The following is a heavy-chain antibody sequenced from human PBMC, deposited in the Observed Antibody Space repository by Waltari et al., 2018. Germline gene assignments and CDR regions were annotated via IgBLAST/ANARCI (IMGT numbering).Heavy chain of an antibody. J-gene: IGHJ6*03. D-gene: IGHD6-13*01. CDR2: MNPNSGNT. CDR3: ARAVGIAARNYYYYMDV. V-gene: IGHV1-8*03. Sequence: QVQLVQSGAEVKKPGASVKVSCKASGYTFTSYDINWVRQATGQGLEWMGWMNPNSGNTGYAQKFQGRVTITRNTSISTAYMELSSLRSEDTAVYYCARAVGIAARNYYYYMDVWGKGTTVTVSS. CDR1: GYTFTSYD.